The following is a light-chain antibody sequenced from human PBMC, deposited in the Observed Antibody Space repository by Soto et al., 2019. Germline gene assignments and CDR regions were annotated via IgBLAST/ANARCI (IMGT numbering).Light chain of an antibody. V-gene: IGLV2-14*01. CDR1: SSDIGGHKY. CDR3: SSYTSGGAYV. J-gene: IGLJ1*01. CDR2: EVS. Sequence: QSVLTRPASVSGSPGQSITISCTGTSSDIGGHKYVSWCQQHPGKAPKLMIYEVSNRPSGVSNRFSGSKSGNTASLTISGLQAEDEADYYCSSYTSGGAYVFGTGTKVTVL.